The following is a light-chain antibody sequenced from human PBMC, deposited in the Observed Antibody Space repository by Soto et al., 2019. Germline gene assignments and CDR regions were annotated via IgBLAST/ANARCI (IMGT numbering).Light chain of an antibody. CDR2: TTS. V-gene: IGKV1-39*01. Sequence: DIQMTQSPSSLSASVGDRVTITCRASQTISTFVNWYQQKPGEAPKLLIYTTSSLQSGVPSRFSGSGSGTEFTLIISSLQPEDFATFYCQQSYSTPLTFGGGTKVEIK. CDR1: QTISTF. J-gene: IGKJ4*01. CDR3: QQSYSTPLT.